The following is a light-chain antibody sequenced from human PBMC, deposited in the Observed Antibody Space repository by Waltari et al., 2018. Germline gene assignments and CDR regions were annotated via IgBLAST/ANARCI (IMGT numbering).Light chain of an antibody. CDR3: QVGGSGTDHVV. Sequence: YLLTQAPSVSVAPGQTATITCGGSNIGRENVHWYQQKPGQAPVLVVYDGPYRPSGLPERVSGFNSGDTDTLMIRRAEAGDEADYYCQVGGSGTDHVVFGGGTKVTVL. J-gene: IGLJ2*01. CDR1: NIGREN. CDR2: DGP. V-gene: IGLV3-21*02.